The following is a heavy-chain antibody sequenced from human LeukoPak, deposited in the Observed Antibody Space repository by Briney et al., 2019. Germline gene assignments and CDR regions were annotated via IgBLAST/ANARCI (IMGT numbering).Heavy chain of an antibody. CDR2: IGTAGDT. D-gene: IGHD4-4*01. J-gene: IGHJ6*02. V-gene: IGHV3-13*01. CDR3: ARVDSNYPGYYYGMDV. CDR1: GFTFSSYD. Sequence: GGSLRLSCAASGFTFSSYDMHWVRQATGKGLEWVSAIGTAGDTYYPGSVKGRFTISRENVKNSLYLQMNSLRAGDTAVYYCARVDSNYPGYYYGMDVWGQGTTVTVSS.